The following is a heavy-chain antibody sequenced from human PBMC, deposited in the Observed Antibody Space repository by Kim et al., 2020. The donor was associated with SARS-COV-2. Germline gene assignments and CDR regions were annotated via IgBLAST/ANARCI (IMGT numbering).Heavy chain of an antibody. V-gene: IGHV5-51*01. D-gene: IGHD3-10*01. Sequence: GESLKISCEGSGYSFAIYWIGWVRQMPGKGLDWMGIIYPGDSDTRYSPSFQGQVTISADKSISTAYLQWSSLKASDTATYYCARLHSGGFDYWGQGTLVTVSS. J-gene: IGHJ4*02. CDR2: IYPGDSDT. CDR1: GYSFAIYW. CDR3: ARLHSGGFDY.